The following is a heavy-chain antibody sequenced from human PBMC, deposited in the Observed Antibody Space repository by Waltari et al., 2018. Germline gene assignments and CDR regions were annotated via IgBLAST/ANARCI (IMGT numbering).Heavy chain of an antibody. Sequence: SGGGVVQPGRSLRLSCAASGFTFSSSGMHWVRQTPGRGLEWVAVISSDGSRKSYADSVKGRFSISRDNSKNSLSLEMNSLRPEDTAVYYCASCTGGNCYYYGFDVWGQGTTVTVSS. CDR3: ASCTGGNCYYYGFDV. J-gene: IGHJ6*02. V-gene: IGHV3-30*03. D-gene: IGHD2-8*02. CDR1: GFTFSSSG. CDR2: ISSDGSRK.